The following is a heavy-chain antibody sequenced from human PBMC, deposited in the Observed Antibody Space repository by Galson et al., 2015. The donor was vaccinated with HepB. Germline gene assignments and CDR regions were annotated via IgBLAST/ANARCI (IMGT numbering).Heavy chain of an antibody. CDR3: AKDLPNWFDP. J-gene: IGHJ5*02. CDR2: ISYDGSHK. CDR1: GFTFSSYG. Sequence: SLRLSCAASGFTFSSYGMHWVRQAPGRGLEWVAIISYDGSHKYYADSVKGRLTISRDNSKNTLYLQLNSLRAEDTAVYYCAKDLPNWFDPWGQGTLVTVSS. V-gene: IGHV3-33*05.